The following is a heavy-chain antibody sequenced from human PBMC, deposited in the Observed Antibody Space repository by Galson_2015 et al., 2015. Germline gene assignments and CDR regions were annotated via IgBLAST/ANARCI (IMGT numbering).Heavy chain of an antibody. CDR1: GYTFTGYY. CDR2: INPNSGGT. V-gene: IGHV1-2*04. Sequence: SVKVSCKASGYTFTGYYMHWVRQAPGQGLEWMGWINPNSGGTNYAQKFQGWVTMTRDTSISTAYMELSRLRSDDTAVHYCARQYYGSGSYYNFRYFDYWGQGTLVTVSS. CDR3: ARQYYGSGSYYNFRYFDY. D-gene: IGHD3-10*01. J-gene: IGHJ4*02.